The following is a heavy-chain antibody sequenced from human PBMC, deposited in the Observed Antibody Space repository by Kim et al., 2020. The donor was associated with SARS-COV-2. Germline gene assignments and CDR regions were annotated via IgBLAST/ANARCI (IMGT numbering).Heavy chain of an antibody. V-gene: IGHV4-39*07. CDR2: IYWSGST. CDR1: GRSISSSSYY. D-gene: IGHD1-26*01. J-gene: IGHJ4*02. CDR3: AYLRHSEDY. Sequence: SETLSLTCNVSGRSISSSSYYWNWIRQAPGKGLEWIGSIYWSGSTDYNPPPKSRVTISVDTSKNQFSLRLGSLTAAVTAAYFCAYLRHSEDYWGQGALVT.